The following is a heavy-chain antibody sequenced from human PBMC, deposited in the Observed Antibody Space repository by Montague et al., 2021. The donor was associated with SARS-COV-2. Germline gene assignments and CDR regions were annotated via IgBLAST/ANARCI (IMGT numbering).Heavy chain of an antibody. V-gene: IGHV4-59*08. CDR2: VYYNGDT. CDR3: ARGLAFDP. J-gene: IGHJ3*01. CDR1: GGSFASHY. Sequence: SETLSLTCTVYGGSFASHYWNWIRQSPGKRPEWIGYVYYNGDTKYNPSLKSRVTISIDTSENQFSLRLNSVTAADTAVYFCARGLAFDPWGQGRLVTVSS.